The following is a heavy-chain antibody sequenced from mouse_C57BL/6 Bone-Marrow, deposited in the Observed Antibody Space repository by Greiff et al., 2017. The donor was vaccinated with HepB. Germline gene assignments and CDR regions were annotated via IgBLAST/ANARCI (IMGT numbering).Heavy chain of an antibody. CDR2: INPYNGGT. CDR3: ARIITTVVASMDY. CDR1: GYTFTDYY. Sequence: EVKLEESGPVLVKPGASVKMSCKASGYTFTDYYMNWVKQSHGKSLEWIGVINPYNGGTSYNQKFKGKATLTVDKSSSTAYMELNSLTSEDSAVYYCARIITTVVASMDYWGQGTSVTVSS. J-gene: IGHJ4*01. V-gene: IGHV1-19*01. D-gene: IGHD1-1*01.